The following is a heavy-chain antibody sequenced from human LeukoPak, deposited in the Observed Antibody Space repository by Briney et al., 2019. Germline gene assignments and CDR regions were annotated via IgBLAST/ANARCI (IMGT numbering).Heavy chain of an antibody. Sequence: GESLKISCKGSGYSFTSYWIGRVRQIPGKGLEWMGIIYPGDSDTRYSPSFQGQVTISADKSISTAYLQWSSLKASDTAMYYCARLIDYYDSSGYYYALGNYYFDYWGQGTLVTVSS. D-gene: IGHD3-22*01. V-gene: IGHV5-51*01. CDR3: ARLIDYYDSSGYYYALGNYYFDY. CDR2: IYPGDSDT. CDR1: GYSFTSYW. J-gene: IGHJ4*02.